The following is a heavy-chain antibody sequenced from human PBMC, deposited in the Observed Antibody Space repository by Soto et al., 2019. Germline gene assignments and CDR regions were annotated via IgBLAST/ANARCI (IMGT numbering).Heavy chain of an antibody. J-gene: IGHJ6*02. CDR1: GGSISSGGYY. V-gene: IGHV4-31*03. CDR2: IYYSGST. Sequence: PSETLSLTCTVSGGSISSGGYYWIWIRHHPGKGLEWIGYIYYSGSTYYNPSLKSRVTISVDTSKNQFSLKLSSVTAADTAVYYCARLPYYYDSSGYYLGIRSGMDVWGQGTTVTFSS. CDR3: ARLPYYYDSSGYYLGIRSGMDV. D-gene: IGHD3-22*01.